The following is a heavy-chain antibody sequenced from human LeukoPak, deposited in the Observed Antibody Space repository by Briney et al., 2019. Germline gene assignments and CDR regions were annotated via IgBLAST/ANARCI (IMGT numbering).Heavy chain of an antibody. D-gene: IGHD6-19*01. J-gene: IGHJ4*02. V-gene: IGHV3-30*18. Sequence: GGSLRLSCAASGFTFSSYGIHWVRQAPGKGLEWVAVISYDGSNKFYADSVKGRFTISRDNSKNTLYLQMNSLRAEDTAVYYCAKAGYSSGWRNFDYWGQGTLATVSS. CDR3: AKAGYSSGWRNFDY. CDR2: ISYDGSNK. CDR1: GFTFSSYG.